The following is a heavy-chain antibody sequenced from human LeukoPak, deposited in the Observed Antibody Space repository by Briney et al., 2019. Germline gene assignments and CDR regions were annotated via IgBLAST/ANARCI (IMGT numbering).Heavy chain of an antibody. Sequence: ASVTVSRKASGGTFSSYAISWVRPAPGQGLEWMGGIIPIFGTANYAQKFQGRGTITADESTSTAYMELSSLRSEDTAVYYCASNLPKHDFWSSRPFDYWGQGTLVTVSS. V-gene: IGHV1-69*01. CDR2: IIPIFGTA. CDR1: GGTFSSYA. J-gene: IGHJ4*02. D-gene: IGHD3-3*01. CDR3: ASNLPKHDFWSSRPFDY.